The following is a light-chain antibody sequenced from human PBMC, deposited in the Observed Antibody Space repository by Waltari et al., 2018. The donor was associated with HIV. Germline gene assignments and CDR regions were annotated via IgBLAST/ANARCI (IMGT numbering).Light chain of an antibody. CDR1: SVRSYY. CDR2: GKN. J-gene: IGLJ1*01. CDR3: NSRDNSSKHYV. V-gene: IGLV3-19*01. Sequence: SNELTQAPAVSVAFGQTVRITCQGDSVRSYYVSWYQQKPGHAPALVIYGKNNRPSGIPDRFAGSTSGNTASLTITGAQAEDEADYYCNSRDNSSKHYVFGSGTKVTVL.